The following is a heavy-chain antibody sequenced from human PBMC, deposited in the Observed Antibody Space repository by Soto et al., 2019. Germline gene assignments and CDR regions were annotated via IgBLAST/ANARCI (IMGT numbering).Heavy chain of an antibody. D-gene: IGHD3-3*01. V-gene: IGHV1-46*01. CDR2: INPSGGST. Sequence: ASVKVSCKASGYTFTSYYMHWVRQAPGQGLEWMGIINPSGGSTSYAQKFQERVTITRDTSTSTAYMELSSLRSEDTAVYYCAASYYDFWSGYALYYYYMDVWGKGTTVTVSS. CDR3: AASYYDFWSGYALYYYYMDV. CDR1: GYTFTSYY. J-gene: IGHJ6*03.